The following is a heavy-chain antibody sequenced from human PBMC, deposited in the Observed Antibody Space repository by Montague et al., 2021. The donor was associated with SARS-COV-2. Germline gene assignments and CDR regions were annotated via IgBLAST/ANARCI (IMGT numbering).Heavy chain of an antibody. CDR3: ARSTVTNAPFCFSNKLRSGYNGMYF. CDR1: GSSISSSNYY. Sequence: SETLSPTCTVSGSSISSSNYYWDWIRQPPGKGLEWIGSIYHSGSTNYNPSPKSRVTIAVDTSKNQVSLKLTSVTAADTAVFYCARSTVTNAPFCFSNKLRSGYNGMYFRGPGTTVTVSS. D-gene: IGHD4-17*01. CDR2: IYHSGST. V-gene: IGHV4-39*07. J-gene: IGHJ6*02.